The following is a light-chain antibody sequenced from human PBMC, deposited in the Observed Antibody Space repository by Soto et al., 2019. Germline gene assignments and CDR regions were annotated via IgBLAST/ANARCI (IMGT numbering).Light chain of an antibody. CDR2: AAS. CDR3: QQSYRTPLT. CDR1: QSISSY. J-gene: IGKJ4*01. Sequence: DIQMTQSPSSLSASVGDRVTITCLASQSISSYLNWYQQKPGKAPKLLIYAASSLQSGVPSRFSGSGSGTEFTLTINSLQPEDFATYYCQQSYRTPLTFGGGTKVDI. V-gene: IGKV1-39*01.